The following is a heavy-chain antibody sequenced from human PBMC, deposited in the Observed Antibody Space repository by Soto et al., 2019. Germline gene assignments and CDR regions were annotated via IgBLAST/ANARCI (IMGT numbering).Heavy chain of an antibody. CDR3: ARVGWLRFGPQARNYYYYMDV. CDR1: GFTFDDHG. V-gene: IGHV3-20*01. J-gene: IGHJ6*03. D-gene: IGHD5-12*01. CDR2: INWNGGSR. Sequence: EVQLVESGGGVVRPGGSLRLSCAASGFTFDDHGMSWVRQAPGKGLEWVSGINWNGGSRGYADSVKGRFTISRDNPKNCRYLQMNGLGAEEPDLHHCARVGWLRFGPQARNYYYYMDVWGKGTTVTGSS.